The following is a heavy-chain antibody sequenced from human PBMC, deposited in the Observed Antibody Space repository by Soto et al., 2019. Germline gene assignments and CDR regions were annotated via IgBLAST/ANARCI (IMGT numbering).Heavy chain of an antibody. CDR2: IGTAGDT. J-gene: IGHJ6*03. CDR3: ARASQGYYMDV. V-gene: IGHV3-13*01. Sequence: GGSLRLSCAASGFTFSSYDMHWVRQATGKGLEWVSAIGTAGDTYYPGSVKGRFTISRENAKNSLYLQMNSLRAGDTAVYYCARASQGYYMDVWGKGTTVTVSS. CDR1: GFTFSSYD.